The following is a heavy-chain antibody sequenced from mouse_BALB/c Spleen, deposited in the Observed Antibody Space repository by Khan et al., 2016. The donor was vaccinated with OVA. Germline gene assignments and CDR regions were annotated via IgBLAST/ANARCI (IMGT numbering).Heavy chain of an antibody. D-gene: IGHD1-1*02. J-gene: IGHJ3*01. CDR2: IYPGSDST. CDR1: GYIFTDYV. Sequence: QVQLQQSGPELVKPGASVKMSCKASGYIFTDYVMNWVKQRTGQGLEWIGQIYPGSDSTYYNEKFKDKATLTADRSSSTVYMQLNSLTSEESAVYFVAGGGWDWFAYWGQGTLVTVSA. CDR3: AGGGWDWFAY. V-gene: IGHV1-77*01.